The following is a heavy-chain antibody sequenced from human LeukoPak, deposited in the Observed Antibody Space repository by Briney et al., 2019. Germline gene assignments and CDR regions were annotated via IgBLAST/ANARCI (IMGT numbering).Heavy chain of an antibody. CDR2: VNRDGGEK. Sequence: GGSLRLSCAASGFTFSNYWMNWVRQAPGKGLEWVANVNRDGGEKYYMDSAKGRFTISRDNTKNSLYLHMSSLRADDTAVYYCATYILNAGDSNWYDRWGQGTMVTVSS. CDR1: GFTFSNYW. D-gene: IGHD2-21*01. CDR3: ATYILNAGDSNWYDR. J-gene: IGHJ5*02. V-gene: IGHV3-7*01.